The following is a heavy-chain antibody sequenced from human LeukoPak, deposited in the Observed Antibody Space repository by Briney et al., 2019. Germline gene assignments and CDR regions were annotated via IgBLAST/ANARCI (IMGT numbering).Heavy chain of an antibody. D-gene: IGHD6-19*01. Sequence: GASVKVSCKASGYTFTGYYMHWVRQAPGQGLEWMGWIIPNSGGTNYAQKFQGRVTMTRDTSISTAYMELSRLRSDDTAVYYCARDLFRRGYSSGCWNYWGQGTLVTVSS. V-gene: IGHV1-2*02. J-gene: IGHJ4*02. CDR3: ARDLFRRGYSSGCWNY. CDR2: IIPNSGGT. CDR1: GYTFTGYY.